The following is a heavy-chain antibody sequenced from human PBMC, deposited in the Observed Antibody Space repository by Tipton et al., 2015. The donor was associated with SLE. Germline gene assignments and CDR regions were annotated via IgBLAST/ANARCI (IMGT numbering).Heavy chain of an antibody. Sequence: TLSLTCAVYRGSFSGYSWTWIRQSPGRGLEWIGEFNHTGSTKYNPSLKSQATISVATSKNQLSLKLTSVTAADTAVYYCARGVAGYYFYYYMDVWGTGTTVTISS. V-gene: IGHV4-34*01. CDR2: FNHTGST. CDR1: RGSFSGYS. CDR3: ARGVAGYYFYYYMDV. J-gene: IGHJ6*03. D-gene: IGHD3-10*01.